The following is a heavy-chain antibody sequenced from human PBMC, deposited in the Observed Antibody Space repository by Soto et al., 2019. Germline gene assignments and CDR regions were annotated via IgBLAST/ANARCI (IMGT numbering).Heavy chain of an antibody. V-gene: IGHV2-70*13. CDR2: IDWDGDR. Sequence: SGPTLVNPTQTLTLTCTFSGFTLGTTGLSVNWIRQAPGKALEWLAVIDWDGDRFYSASLKTRLSISKDTSKNEVVLTMTNMDPVDTATYFCARSQGGMLYNYYFDFWGQGTLVTVSS. D-gene: IGHD2-8*01. J-gene: IGHJ4*02. CDR1: GFTLGTTGLS. CDR3: ARSQGGMLYNYYFDF.